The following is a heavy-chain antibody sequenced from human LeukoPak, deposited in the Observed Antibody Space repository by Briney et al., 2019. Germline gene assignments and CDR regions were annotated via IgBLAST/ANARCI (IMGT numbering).Heavy chain of an antibody. Sequence: SETLSLTCAVYNGFDSYYMTIVRQPPGNGLEWIGSIYASGSTYYNPSLKSRVTISMDTSKNEFSLKLTSVTAADTAVYYCARAFSSAWYMNWFDPWGQGTLVTVSS. D-gene: IGHD6-19*01. CDR1: NGFDSYY. V-gene: IGHV4-39*07. CDR3: ARAFSSAWYMNWFDP. CDR2: IYASGST. J-gene: IGHJ5*02.